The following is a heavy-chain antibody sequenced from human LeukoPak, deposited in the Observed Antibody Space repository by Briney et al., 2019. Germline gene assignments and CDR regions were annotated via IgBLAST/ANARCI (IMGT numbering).Heavy chain of an antibody. V-gene: IGHV4-61*02. CDR3: ARDAGIAAAGTLDY. CDR2: IYTSGST. J-gene: IGHJ4*02. CDR1: GGSISSGSYY. D-gene: IGHD6-13*01. Sequence: KSSETLPLTCTVSGGSISSGSYYWSWIRQPAGKGLEWIGRIYTSGSTNYNPSLKSRVTISVDTSKNQFSLKLSSVTAADTAVYYCARDAGIAAAGTLDYWGQGTLVTVSS.